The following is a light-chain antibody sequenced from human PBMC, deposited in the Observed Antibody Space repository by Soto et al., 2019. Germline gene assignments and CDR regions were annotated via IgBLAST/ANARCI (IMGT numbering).Light chain of an antibody. CDR2: KAS. CDR3: HQDGSYPRT. CDR1: QSLNRDY. V-gene: IGKV1-5*03. J-gene: IGKJ1*01. Sequence: QMTQSPSTLSASLGDRVTMTCRASQSLNRDYLAWYQQKPGKAPKLLIYKASTLETDVPSRFSGGGSWTAFTLPISSLQADDFATYYCHQDGSYPRTFGQGTKVDLK.